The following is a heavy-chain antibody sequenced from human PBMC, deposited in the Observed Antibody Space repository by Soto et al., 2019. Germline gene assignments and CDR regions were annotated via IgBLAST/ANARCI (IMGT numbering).Heavy chain of an antibody. CDR3: AREGIAVAGSRFFDY. D-gene: IGHD6-19*01. CDR2: IWYDGNTK. J-gene: IGHJ4*02. CDR1: GFTFSSYG. V-gene: IGHV3-33*01. Sequence: QVQLVESGGGVVQPGRSLRLSCAASGFTFSSYGMDWVRQAPGKGLEWVAVIWYDGNTKYYADSVKGRFTISRDNSKNTLYLQMNSLRAEETAVYYCAREGIAVAGSRFFDYWGQGTLVTVSS.